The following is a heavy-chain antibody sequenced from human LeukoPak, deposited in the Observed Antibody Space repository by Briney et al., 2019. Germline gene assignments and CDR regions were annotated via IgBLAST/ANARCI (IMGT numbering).Heavy chain of an antibody. CDR3: ARHLRDDYDP. CDR2: INHSGST. J-gene: IGHJ5*02. D-gene: IGHD3-16*01. CDR1: GGSLSGYY. V-gene: IGHV4-34*01. Sequence: SETLSLTCAVYGGSLSGYYWSWIRQPSGKGLEWIGEINHSGSTNYNPSLKSRVTISVDTSKNQFSLKLSSVTAADTAVYYCARHLRDDYDPWGQGTLVTVSS.